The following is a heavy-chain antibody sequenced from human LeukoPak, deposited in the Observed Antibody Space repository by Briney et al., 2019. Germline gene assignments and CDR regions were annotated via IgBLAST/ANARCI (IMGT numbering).Heavy chain of an antibody. D-gene: IGHD2-2*03. J-gene: IGHJ4*02. CDR3: AKDSGWILFDD. V-gene: IGHV3-23*01. Sequence: GESLRLSCAASGFTFSSYGMHWVRQAPGKGLEWVSGIGGSGTRTYYADSVKGRFTISRGNSKNTLYLQMNSLRDEDTAVYYCAKDSGWILFDDWGQGTLVTVSS. CDR1: GFTFSSYG. CDR2: IGGSGTRT.